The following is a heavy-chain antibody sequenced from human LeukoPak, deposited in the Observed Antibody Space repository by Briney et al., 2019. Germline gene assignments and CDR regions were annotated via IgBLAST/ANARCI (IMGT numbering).Heavy chain of an antibody. D-gene: IGHD2-2*01. V-gene: IGHV3-30-3*02. CDR3: AKLPDFDY. CDR2: ISYDGNNK. CDR1: GFTFSSYP. Sequence: GESLRLSCAASGFTFSSYPMNWVRQAPGKGLEWVAIISYDGNNKYYADSVKGRFTISRDNAKNSLYLQMNSLRAEDTAVYYCAKLPDFDYWGQGTLVTVSP. J-gene: IGHJ4*02.